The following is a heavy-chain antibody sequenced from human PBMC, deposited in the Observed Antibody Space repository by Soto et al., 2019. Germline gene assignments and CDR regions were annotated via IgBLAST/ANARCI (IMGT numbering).Heavy chain of an antibody. J-gene: IGHJ4*02. Sequence: QVQLVQSGAEVKKPGSSVKVSCTASGDTFKFYTINWVRQVPGQGLEWMGRFTPMLRLANFAQKFQGRVTMTADESTNTAYLFVRSLRSEDTAVYYCATNYGSGYTHLDYWGQGTLVT. V-gene: IGHV1-69*02. CDR3: ATNYGSGYTHLDY. D-gene: IGHD3-10*01. CDR1: GDTFKFYT. CDR2: FTPMLRLA.